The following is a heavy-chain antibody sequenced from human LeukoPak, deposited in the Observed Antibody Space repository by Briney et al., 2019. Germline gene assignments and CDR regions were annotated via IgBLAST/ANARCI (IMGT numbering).Heavy chain of an antibody. Sequence: PGGSLRLSCAASGFTISSYAMHWVRQAPGKGLEWVAFIRFDGRNKFYADSVKGRFTISRDNSKNTLYLQMNSLSAEDTALYYCAKYPYSGSHFDYWGQGTLVTVSS. D-gene: IGHD1-26*01. V-gene: IGHV3-30*02. J-gene: IGHJ4*02. CDR2: IRFDGRNK. CDR1: GFTISSYA. CDR3: AKYPYSGSHFDY.